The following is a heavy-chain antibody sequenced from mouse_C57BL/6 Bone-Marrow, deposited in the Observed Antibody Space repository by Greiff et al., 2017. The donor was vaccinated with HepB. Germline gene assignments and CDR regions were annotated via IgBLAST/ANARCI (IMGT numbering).Heavy chain of an antibody. CDR3: ARDDGYYAWFAY. V-gene: IGHV1-64*01. J-gene: IGHJ3*01. CDR1: GYTFTSYW. Sequence: VQLQQPGAELVKPGASVKLSCKASGYTFTSYWMHWVKQRPGQGLEWIGMIHPNSGSTNYNEKFKSKATLTVDKSSSTAYMQLSSLTSEDSAVYYWARDDGYYAWFAYWGQGTLVTVSA. CDR2: IHPNSGST. D-gene: IGHD2-3*01.